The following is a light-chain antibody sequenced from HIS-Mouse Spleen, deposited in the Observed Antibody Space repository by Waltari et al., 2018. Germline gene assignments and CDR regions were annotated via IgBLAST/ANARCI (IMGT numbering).Light chain of an antibody. CDR3: QQLNSYPPT. CDR2: AAS. CDR1: QGISSY. J-gene: IGKJ1*01. V-gene: IGKV1-9*01. Sequence: DVQLTQSPSFLSASVGVRVTLTFRASQGISSYLAWYQQKPGKAPKLLIYAASTLQSGVPSRFSGSGSGTEFTLTISSLQPEDFATYYCQQLNSYPPTFGQGTKVEIK.